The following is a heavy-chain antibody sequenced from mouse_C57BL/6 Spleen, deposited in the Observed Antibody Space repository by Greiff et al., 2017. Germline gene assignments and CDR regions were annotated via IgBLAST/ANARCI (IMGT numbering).Heavy chain of an antibody. Sequence: QVQLQQSGPELVKPGASVKISCKASGYAFSSSWMNWVKQRPGKGLEWIGRIYPGDGDTNYNGKFKGKATLTVDKSSSTAYMQLSSLTSEDSAVYYCARSIYYGSSYYFDYWGQGTTLTVSS. V-gene: IGHV1-82*01. J-gene: IGHJ2*01. CDR2: IYPGDGDT. D-gene: IGHD1-1*01. CDR3: ARSIYYGSSYYFDY. CDR1: GYAFSSSW.